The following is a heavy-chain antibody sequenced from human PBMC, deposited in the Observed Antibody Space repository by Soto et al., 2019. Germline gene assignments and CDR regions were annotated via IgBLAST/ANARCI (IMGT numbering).Heavy chain of an antibody. Sequence: EVHLVESGGGLVQPGGSLKLSCAASGFTFSGSAIHWVRQASGKGLEWVGRIRDKANSYATAYTESVKGRFTISRDDSKNTAYLQMNSLKTEDTAAYYCARPIAGAGQPFAYWGQGMMVTFSS. CDR2: IRDKANSYAT. CDR1: GFTFSGSA. J-gene: IGHJ4*02. V-gene: IGHV3-73*02. CDR3: ARPIAGAGQPFAY. D-gene: IGHD6-13*01.